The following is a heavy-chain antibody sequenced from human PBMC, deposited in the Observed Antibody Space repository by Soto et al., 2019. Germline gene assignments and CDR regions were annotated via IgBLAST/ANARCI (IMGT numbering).Heavy chain of an antibody. Sequence: QVQLVQSGAEVKKPGASVKVSCKASGYTFTSYDINWVRQATGQGLEWMGWMNPNSGNTGYAQKFQGRVTMTRNTSISTADMELSSLRSENAAVYYCARWPDGYYYYGMDFWGQGTTVTVSS. CDR2: MNPNSGNT. CDR1: GYTFTSYD. CDR3: ARWPDGYYYYGMDF. J-gene: IGHJ6*02. V-gene: IGHV1-8*01. D-gene: IGHD5-12*01.